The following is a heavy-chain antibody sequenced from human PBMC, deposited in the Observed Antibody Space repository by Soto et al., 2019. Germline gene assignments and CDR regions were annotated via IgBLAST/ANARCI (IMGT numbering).Heavy chain of an antibody. J-gene: IGHJ4*02. D-gene: IGHD3-22*01. V-gene: IGHV1-3*01. CDR1: GYTFTSYA. CDR2: INAGNGNT. Sequence: EASVKVSCKASGYTFTSYAMHWVRQAPGQRLEWMGWINAGNGNTRYSQKFQGRVTITRDTSASTAYLQWSSLKASDTAMYYCARSHTYYYDSSGYYFDYWGQGTLVTVSS. CDR3: ARSHTYYYDSSGYYFDY.